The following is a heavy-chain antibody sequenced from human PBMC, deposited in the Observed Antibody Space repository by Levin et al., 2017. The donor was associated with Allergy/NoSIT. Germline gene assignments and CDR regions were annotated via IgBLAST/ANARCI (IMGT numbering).Heavy chain of an antibody. Sequence: SETLSLTCSVSGVFITNGGYYWTWIRQHPGMGLEWIGYIFYNGGSDYNPSLKSRVTISLDTSKNQFSLNLNSVTAADTAVYYCARSVTMARGQIYPREFDFWGQGSLVTVSS. CDR1: GVFITNGGYY. V-gene: IGHV4-31*03. CDR3: ARSVTMARGQIYPREFDF. CDR2: IFYNGGS. J-gene: IGHJ4*03. D-gene: IGHD3-10*01.